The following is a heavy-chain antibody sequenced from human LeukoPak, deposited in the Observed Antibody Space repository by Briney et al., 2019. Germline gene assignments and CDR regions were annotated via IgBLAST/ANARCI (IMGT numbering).Heavy chain of an antibody. CDR3: ARDNTKGSGYYYYYMDV. J-gene: IGHJ6*03. CDR1: GFTFSSYS. D-gene: IGHD3-10*01. Sequence: PGGSLRLSCAASGFTFSSYSMNWVRQAPGKGLEWVSYIGSSSTTIYYADSVKGRFTISRDNAKNSLYLQMNSLRAEDTAVYYCARDNTKGSGYYYYYMDVWGKGTTVTVSS. CDR2: IGSSSTTI. V-gene: IGHV3-48*01.